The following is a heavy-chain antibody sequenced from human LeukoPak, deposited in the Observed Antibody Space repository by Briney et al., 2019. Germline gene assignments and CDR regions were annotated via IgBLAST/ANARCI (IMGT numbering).Heavy chain of an antibody. CDR3: AKLTRAILTGGYRDY. Sequence: PGGSLRLSCAASGFTFSSYAMSWVRQAPGKGLEWVSAISGSGGSTYYADSVKGRFTISRDNSKNTLYLQMNSLRAEDTAVYYCAKLTRAILTGGYRDYWGQGTLVTVSS. CDR1: GFTFSSYA. J-gene: IGHJ4*02. D-gene: IGHD3-9*01. CDR2: ISGSGGST. V-gene: IGHV3-23*01.